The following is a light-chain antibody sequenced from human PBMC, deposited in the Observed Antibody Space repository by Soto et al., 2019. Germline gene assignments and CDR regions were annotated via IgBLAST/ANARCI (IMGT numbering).Light chain of an antibody. CDR3: QQAYGFPVT. CDR2: AAS. Sequence: DIQMTQSPSTVSASVGDRVTITCRASQNIIRWLAWYQQQPGRAPKLLIYAASILQSGVPSRFSCSGSGTDFTLTINSLQPEDFETYYCQQAYGFPVTFGQGTRLEIK. V-gene: IGKV1-12*01. CDR1: QNIIRW. J-gene: IGKJ5*01.